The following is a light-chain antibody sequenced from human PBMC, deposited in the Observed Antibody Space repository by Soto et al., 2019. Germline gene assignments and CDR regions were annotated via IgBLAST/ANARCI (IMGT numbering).Light chain of an antibody. CDR1: QSVSSY. CDR2: YAS. V-gene: IGKV3-11*01. CDR3: QQRSNWPSIT. J-gene: IGKJ5*01. Sequence: EIVFTQSPSTLSLSPAERATLSCRASQSVSSYLAWYQQQPGQSPRLLIYYASTRAPGIPARFSGSGTGTDFTLTISSLVPEDSAVYHCQQRSNWPSITFGQGTRLEIK.